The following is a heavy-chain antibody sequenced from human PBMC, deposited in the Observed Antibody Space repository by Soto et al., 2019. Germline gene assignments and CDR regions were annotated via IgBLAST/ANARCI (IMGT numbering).Heavy chain of an antibody. Sequence: SETLSLTCAVYGGSFSGYYWSWIRQPPGEGLEWIGEINHSGSTNYNPSLKSRVTISVDTSKNQFSLKLSSVTAADTAVYYCAREGYCSGGSCYSRTLDYWGQGALVTV. CDR1: GGSFSGYY. V-gene: IGHV4-34*01. CDR3: AREGYCSGGSCYSRTLDY. J-gene: IGHJ4*02. CDR2: INHSGST. D-gene: IGHD2-15*01.